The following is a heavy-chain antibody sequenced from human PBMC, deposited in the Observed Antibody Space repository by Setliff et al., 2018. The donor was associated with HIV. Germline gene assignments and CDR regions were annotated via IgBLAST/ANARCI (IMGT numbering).Heavy chain of an antibody. D-gene: IGHD1-1*01. V-gene: IGHV4-39*01. CDR3: ARAREGWKPFAFDY. CDR2: FYYNGDS. Sequence: SETLSLTCTVSGDSVNDRSYFWGWIRQPPGKGLEWIGTFYYNGDSRYNPSLKSRVTISVDTSKNQFSLNLNSVTAADAAVYFCARAREGWKPFAFDYWGQGTLVTVS. J-gene: IGHJ4*02. CDR1: GDSVNDRSYF.